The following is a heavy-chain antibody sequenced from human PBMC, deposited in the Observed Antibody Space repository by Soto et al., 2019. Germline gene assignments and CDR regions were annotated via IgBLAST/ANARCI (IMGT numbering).Heavy chain of an antibody. CDR2: INPNGGAT. D-gene: IGHD5-12*01. CDR3: ARESGGATATLDYYYFYMDV. V-gene: IGHV1-2*02. J-gene: IGHJ6*03. CDR1: GDSFSAFY. Sequence: QVQLVQSGAEVKKPGASVKVSCKTSGDSFSAFYLHWVRQAPGQGLEWLGWINPNGGATKYAQKVRGRVAMPRDTSIRTAYLELSSLRSDDTAIYYCARESGGATATLDYYYFYMDVWGKGTTVTVSS.